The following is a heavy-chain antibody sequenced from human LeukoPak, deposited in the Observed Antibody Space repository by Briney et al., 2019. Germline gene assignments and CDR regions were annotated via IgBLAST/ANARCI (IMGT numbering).Heavy chain of an antibody. Sequence: ASVKVSCKASGYTLTGYYMHWVRQAPGQGLEWMGWINPNSGGTNHAQKFQGWVTMTRDTSISTAYMELSRLRSDDTAVYYCARAYCSGGSCYDREFDYWGQGTLVTVSS. CDR3: ARAYCSGGSCYDREFDY. V-gene: IGHV1-2*04. J-gene: IGHJ4*02. D-gene: IGHD2-15*01. CDR2: INPNSGGT. CDR1: GYTLTGYY.